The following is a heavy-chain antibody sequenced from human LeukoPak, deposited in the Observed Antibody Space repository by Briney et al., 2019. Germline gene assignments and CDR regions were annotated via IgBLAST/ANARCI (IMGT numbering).Heavy chain of an antibody. J-gene: IGHJ6*03. V-gene: IGHV1-2*02. CDR2: INPNSGGT. CDR3: ARGIVLMVYEGGYYMDV. CDR1: GYTFTGYY. D-gene: IGHD2-8*01. Sequence: ASVKVSCKASGYTFTGYYMHWVRQAPGQGLEWMGWINPNSGGTNYAQKFQGRVTMTRDTSISTAYMGLSRLRSDDTAVYYCARGIVLMVYEGGYYMDVWGKGTTVTVSS.